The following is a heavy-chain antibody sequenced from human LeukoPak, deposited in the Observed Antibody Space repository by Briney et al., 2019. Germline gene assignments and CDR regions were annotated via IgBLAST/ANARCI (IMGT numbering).Heavy chain of an antibody. CDR2: XSYDGSNK. V-gene: IGHV3-30-3*01. D-gene: IGHD3-9*01. Sequence: SLRLSCAASGFXFSSXAMHXVXQAPGKGXEWXXXXSYDGSNKYYADSVKGRFTISRDNSKNTLYLQMNSLRAEDTAVYYCARDKGEGLVIIIYYFDYWGQGTLVTVSS. CDR1: GFXFSSXA. CDR3: ARDKGEGLVIIIYYFDY. J-gene: IGHJ4*02.